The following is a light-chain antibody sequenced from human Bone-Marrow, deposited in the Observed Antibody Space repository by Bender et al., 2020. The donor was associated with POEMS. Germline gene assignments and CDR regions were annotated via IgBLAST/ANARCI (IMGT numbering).Light chain of an antibody. CDR1: SSNIGSNY. CDR3: CSYAGSSTWV. J-gene: IGLJ3*02. Sequence: QSVLTQAPSASGTPGQRVTISCSGSSSNIGSNYVYWYQQLPGTAPKLLIYKDNQRPSGVPDRFSGSKSGTSASLAISGLRSEDEADYYCCSYAGSSTWVFGGGTKLTVL. V-gene: IGLV1-47*01. CDR2: KDN.